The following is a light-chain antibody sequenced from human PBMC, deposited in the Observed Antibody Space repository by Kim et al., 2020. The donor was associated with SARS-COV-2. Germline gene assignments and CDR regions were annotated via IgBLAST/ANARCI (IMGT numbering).Light chain of an antibody. Sequence: DIQMTQSPSTLSASVGDRVTITCRASQSINSWLAWYQQQPGTAPKLLIYDASSLQSGVPPRFSGRGSVTEFTLTISSLQPDDFATYYCHQYQSYPYTFGQGTKLEI. CDR1: QSINSW. V-gene: IGKV1-5*01. J-gene: IGKJ2*01. CDR2: DAS. CDR3: HQYQSYPYT.